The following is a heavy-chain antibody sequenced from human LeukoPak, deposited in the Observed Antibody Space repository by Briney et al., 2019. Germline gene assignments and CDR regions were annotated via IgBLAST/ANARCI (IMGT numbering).Heavy chain of an antibody. Sequence: GGSLRLSCTASGFTFNSYRMHWVRQAPGKGLEWVAVIHGDGRDKYYAGSVKGRFTLSRDNSKDTLYLQMNSLRAEDTAVYYCTKDITNYYVWDYWGQGTLVTVSS. CDR1: GFTFNSYR. CDR2: IHGDGRDK. J-gene: IGHJ4*02. V-gene: IGHV3-30*02. D-gene: IGHD4/OR15-4a*01. CDR3: TKDITNYYVWDY.